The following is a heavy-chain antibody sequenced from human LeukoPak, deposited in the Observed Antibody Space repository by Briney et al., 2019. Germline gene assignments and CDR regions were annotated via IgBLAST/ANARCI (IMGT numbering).Heavy chain of an antibody. V-gene: IGHV1-46*01. CDR3: ARSGYGSGSRKGRTFDY. CDR2: INPSGGST. D-gene: IGHD3-10*01. Sequence: ASVKVSCKASGYTFTSYYMHWVRQAPGQGLEWMGIINPSGGSTSYAQKFQGRVTMTRDTSTSTVYTELSSLRSEDTAVYYCARSGYGSGSRKGRTFDYWGQGTLVTVSS. CDR1: GYTFTSYY. J-gene: IGHJ4*02.